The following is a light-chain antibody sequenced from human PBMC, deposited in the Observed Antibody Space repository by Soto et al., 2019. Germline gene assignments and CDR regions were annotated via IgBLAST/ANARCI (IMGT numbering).Light chain of an antibody. CDR3: SSYTSSSVV. V-gene: IGLV2-14*01. CDR1: SSDVGGYNY. CDR2: DVS. Sequence: QSALTQPASVSGSPGQSITISCTGTSSDVGGYNYVSWYQQHPGKAPKLMIYDVSNRPSGVSNRFSGSKSGNTASLTISGLQAEDAADYYCSSYTSSSVVFGGGTTLTVL. J-gene: IGLJ2*01.